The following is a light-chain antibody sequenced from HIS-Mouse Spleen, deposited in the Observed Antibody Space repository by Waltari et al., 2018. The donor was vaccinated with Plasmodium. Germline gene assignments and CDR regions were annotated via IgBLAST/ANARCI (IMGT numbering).Light chain of an antibody. J-gene: IGLJ3*02. CDR2: DVS. CDR1: SSDVGGYND. V-gene: IGLV2-11*01. CDR3: RSYAGSYTWV. Sequence: QSALTQPRSVSGSPGQSVTISCTGTSSDVGGYNDVSWYPQHPGTAPQLMIYDVSKRPSGLPARLSGSKSGITASLTNSRLQAEDEADYYCRSYAGSYTWVFGGGTKLTVL.